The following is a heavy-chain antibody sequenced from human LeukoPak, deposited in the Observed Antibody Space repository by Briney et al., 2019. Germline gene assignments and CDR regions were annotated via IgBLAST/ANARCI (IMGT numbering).Heavy chain of an antibody. CDR3: AKAGENLYDFWSGYYRGSAFDY. CDR2: ISGSGGST. J-gene: IGHJ4*02. V-gene: IGHV3-23*01. Sequence: PGGSLRLSCAASGFTFSSYAMSWVRQAPVKGLEWVSAISGSGGSTYYADAVKGRFTISRDNSKNTLYLQMNSLRAEDTAVYYCAKAGENLYDFWSGYYRGSAFDYWGQGTLVTVSS. D-gene: IGHD3-3*01. CDR1: GFTFSSYA.